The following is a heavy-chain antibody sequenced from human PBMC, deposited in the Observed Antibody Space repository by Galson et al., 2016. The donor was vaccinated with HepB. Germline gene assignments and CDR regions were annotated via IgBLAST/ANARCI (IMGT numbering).Heavy chain of an antibody. Sequence: SVKVSCKASGGTFKSFAISWVRQAPGQGLEWMGAIIPIFGTGKYPQKFQGRVTMTADEATSTVYMELSGLRPEDTAVYFCARHFSTSGSYLLTSDLGQGNPVTVSS. D-gene: IGHD3-10*01. J-gene: IGHJ4*02. CDR2: IIPIFGTG. CDR3: ARHFSTSGSYLLTSD. V-gene: IGHV1-69*13. CDR1: GGTFKSFA.